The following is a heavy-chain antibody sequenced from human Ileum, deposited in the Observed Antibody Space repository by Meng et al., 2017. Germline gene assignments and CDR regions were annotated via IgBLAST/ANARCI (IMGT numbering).Heavy chain of an antibody. CDR2: ICKSGQNT. D-gene: IGHD1-1*01. Sequence: GGSLRLSCAASGFTFSSYAMSWVRQAPGKGLEWVSGICKSGQNTYYADSVRGRFSISRDNSRDTLYLHMNSLIDEDMAIYYCAKEEAAIGTPLFAYWGQGALVTGSS. CDR1: GFTFSSYA. V-gene: IGHV3-23*01. CDR3: AKEEAAIGTPLFAY. J-gene: IGHJ4*02.